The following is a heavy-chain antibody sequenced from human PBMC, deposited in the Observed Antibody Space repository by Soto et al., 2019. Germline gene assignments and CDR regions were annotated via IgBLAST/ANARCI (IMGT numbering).Heavy chain of an antibody. CDR2: INTYNGNT. CDR3: AMVDVYVTPSPQDV. J-gene: IGHJ6*02. Sequence: ASVKVACKASGYSFTIYGIAWALQAPGQGLEWMGWINTYNGNTNYAQNLQGRVTLTTDTSTSTAYMELTSLRSNDTAIYYCAMVDVYVTPSPQDVWGQGTTVTVS. D-gene: IGHD2-8*01. V-gene: IGHV1-18*01. CDR1: GYSFTIYG.